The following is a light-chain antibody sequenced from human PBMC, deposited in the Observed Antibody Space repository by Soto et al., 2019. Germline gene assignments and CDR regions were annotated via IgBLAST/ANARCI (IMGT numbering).Light chain of an antibody. CDR3: HQYDSSRRT. CDR1: QSVSSSS. J-gene: IGKJ1*01. V-gene: IGKV3-20*01. CDR2: GAS. Sequence: EVVLTQSPGTLSLSPGERATLSCRASQSVSSSSLAWYQQKPGQAPRLVMYGASSRATGIPDRFSGSGSGTDFTLTISRLEPEDFAVYYCHQYDSSRRTFS.